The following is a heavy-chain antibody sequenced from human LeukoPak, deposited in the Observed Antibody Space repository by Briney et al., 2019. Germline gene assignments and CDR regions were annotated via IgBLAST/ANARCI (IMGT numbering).Heavy chain of an antibody. Sequence: ASVKVSCKASGYTFTGYYMHWVRQAPGQGLEWMGWINPNSGGTNYAQKFQGRVTMTRDTSTSTAYMELSRLRSDDTAVYYCARDPFYRTVTMGPLWYYYYMDVWGKGTTVTVSS. V-gene: IGHV1-2*02. D-gene: IGHD4-17*01. CDR3: ARDPFYRTVTMGPLWYYYYMDV. J-gene: IGHJ6*03. CDR2: INPNSGGT. CDR1: GYTFTGYY.